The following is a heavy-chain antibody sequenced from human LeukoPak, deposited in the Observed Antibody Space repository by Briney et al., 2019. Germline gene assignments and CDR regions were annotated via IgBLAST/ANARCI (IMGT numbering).Heavy chain of an antibody. CDR2: ITSVGVGT. V-gene: IGHV3-64*02. CDR1: GFNFGIYI. J-gene: IGHJ6*02. CDR3: ARTYYFDSSDYYFPMDV. Sequence: GGSLRLSCAASGFNFGIYIMHWVRQAPGKGLEYVSAITSVGVGTYYADSVKGRFIISRDNSKNTLYLQMGSLRAEDMAVYYCARTYYFDSSDYYFPMDVWGQGTTVTVSS. D-gene: IGHD3-22*01.